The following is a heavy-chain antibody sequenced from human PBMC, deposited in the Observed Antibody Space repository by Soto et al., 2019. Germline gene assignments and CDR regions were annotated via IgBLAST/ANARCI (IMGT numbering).Heavy chain of an antibody. CDR1: GYTFTSYD. D-gene: IGHD6-13*01. J-gene: IGHJ6*02. V-gene: IGHV1-8*01. CDR2: MNPNSGNT. Sequence: ASVKVSCKASGYTFTSYDSNWVRQATGQGLEWMGWMNPNSGNTGYAQKFQGRVTMTRNTSISTAYIELSSLRSEDTAVYYCARARGSSSYYYYYGMDVWGQGTTVTVSS. CDR3: ARARGSSSYYYYYGMDV.